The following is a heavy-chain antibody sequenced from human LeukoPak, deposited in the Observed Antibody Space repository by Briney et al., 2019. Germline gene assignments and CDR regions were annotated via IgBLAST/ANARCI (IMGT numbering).Heavy chain of an antibody. V-gene: IGHV3-7*03. CDR1: GFDFSTYW. D-gene: IGHD6-19*01. J-gene: IGHJ3*02. Sequence: GGSLRLSCAVSGFDFSTYWMTWVRQAPGKGLEWVANIKRDGSVTNYVYSVKGRFTISRDNAKNSLFLQMNSLRAEDTAVYYCAKGIYSSGWHQHNAFDIWGQGTMVTVSS. CDR2: IKRDGSVT. CDR3: AKGIYSSGWHQHNAFDI.